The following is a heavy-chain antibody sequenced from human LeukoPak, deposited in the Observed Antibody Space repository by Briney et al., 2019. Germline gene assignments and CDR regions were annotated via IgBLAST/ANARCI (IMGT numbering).Heavy chain of an antibody. CDR1: GFTVSSNY. J-gene: IGHJ4*02. Sequence: GGSLRLSCAASGFTVSSNYMSWVRQAPGKGLEWVSVTYSGGSTYYADSVKGRFTISRDNSKSTLYLQMNNLRAEDTAVYYCAREGRYSLDYWGQGTLVTVSS. CDR3: AREGRYSLDY. D-gene: IGHD5-18*01. V-gene: IGHV3-53*01. CDR2: TYSGGST.